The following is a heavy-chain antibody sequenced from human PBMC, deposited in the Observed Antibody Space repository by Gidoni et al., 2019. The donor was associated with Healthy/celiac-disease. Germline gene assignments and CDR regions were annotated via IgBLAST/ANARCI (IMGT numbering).Heavy chain of an antibody. D-gene: IGHD6-6*01. CDR3: ARVRIAARPDFDY. J-gene: IGHJ4*02. CDR2: IYYSGST. Sequence: QVQLQESGPGLVKPSETLSLTCTVSGGSISSYYWSWIRQPPGKGLEWSVYIYYSGSTNYNPSLKSRVTISVDTSKNQFSLKLSSVTAADTAVYYCARVRIAARPDFDYWGQGTLVTVSS. V-gene: IGHV4-59*01. CDR1: GGSISSYY.